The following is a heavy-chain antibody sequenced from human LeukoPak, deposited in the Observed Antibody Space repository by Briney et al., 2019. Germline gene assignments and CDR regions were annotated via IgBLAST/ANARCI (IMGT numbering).Heavy chain of an antibody. CDR2: INTNTGNP. Sequence: VASVKVSCKASGYTFTSYAMNWVRQAPGQGLEWMGWINTNTGNPTYAQGFTGRFVFSLDTSVSTAYLQISSLKAEDTAVYYCARTSYCSSTSCYGFHVDVWGQGTTVTVSS. CDR3: ARTSYCSSTSCYGFHVDV. J-gene: IGHJ6*02. CDR1: GYTFTSYA. D-gene: IGHD2-2*01. V-gene: IGHV7-4-1*02.